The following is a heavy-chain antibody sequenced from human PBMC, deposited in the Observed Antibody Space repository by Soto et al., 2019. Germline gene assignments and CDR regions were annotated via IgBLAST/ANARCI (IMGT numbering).Heavy chain of an antibody. Sequence: QVQLVQSGAEVKKPGASVKVSCKASGYTFTSYYMHWVRQAPGQGLEWMGIINPSGGSTSYAQKFQGRVTMTRDTSTSTVYMELSSLRSEDTAVYYCARVGYYYDSSGRYWYFDLWGRCTLVTVSS. CDR2: INPSGGST. CDR1: GYTFTSYY. CDR3: ARVGYYYDSSGRYWYFDL. J-gene: IGHJ2*01. D-gene: IGHD3-22*01. V-gene: IGHV1-46*01.